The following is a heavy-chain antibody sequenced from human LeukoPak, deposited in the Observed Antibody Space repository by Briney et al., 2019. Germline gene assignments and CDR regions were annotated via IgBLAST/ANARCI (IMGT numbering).Heavy chain of an antibody. Sequence: PGGSLRLSCAASGFTFSSYWMSWVRQAPGKGLEWVANIKQDGSEKYYVDSVKGRFTISRDNAKNSLYLQMNSLRAEDTAVYYCARELSKKYSSSPEDSNWFDPWGQGTLVTVSS. CDR1: GFTFSSYW. CDR2: IKQDGSEK. V-gene: IGHV3-7*01. J-gene: IGHJ5*02. D-gene: IGHD6-6*01. CDR3: ARELSKKYSSSPEDSNWFDP.